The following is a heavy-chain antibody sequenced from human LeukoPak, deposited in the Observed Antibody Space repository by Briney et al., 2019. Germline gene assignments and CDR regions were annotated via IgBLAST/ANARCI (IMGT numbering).Heavy chain of an antibody. V-gene: IGHV3-30*02. CDR2: IRYDGSNK. J-gene: IGHJ6*03. D-gene: IGHD2-15*01. Sequence: GGSLRLSCAASGFTFSSYGMHWVRQAPGKGLEWVAFIRYDGSNKYYADSVKGRFTISRDNSKNTLYLQMNSLRAEDTAVYYCAKETYCSGGSCYLPYYCYYMDVWGKGTTVTISS. CDR3: AKETYCSGGSCYLPYYCYYMDV. CDR1: GFTFSSYG.